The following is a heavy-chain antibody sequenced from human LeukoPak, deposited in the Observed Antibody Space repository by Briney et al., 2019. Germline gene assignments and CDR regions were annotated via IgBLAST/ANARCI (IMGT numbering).Heavy chain of an antibody. CDR2: INSDSGYT. D-gene: IGHD3-9*01. Sequence: ASVRVSCKTSGYNFNAYYINWLRQAPGQGLEWMGWINSDSGYTKYAQKFQGRVTMTRDRSITTDFMDLTGLTSDDTAIYFCARNFDMKGFDPWGQGTLVTVSS. CDR1: GYNFNAYY. J-gene: IGHJ5*02. V-gene: IGHV1-2*02. CDR3: ARNFDMKGFDP.